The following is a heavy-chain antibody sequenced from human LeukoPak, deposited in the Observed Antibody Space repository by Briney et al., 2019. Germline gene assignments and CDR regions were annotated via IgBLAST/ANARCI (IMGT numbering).Heavy chain of an antibody. Sequence: SVKVSCKTSGGXFSSSAITWVRQAPGQGLEWLGRIIPVLNVTTYAQKFQGSVTITADTSTSTVYMELSSLRSEETAVYYCARDQGLTAPPPYGLDVWGQGTTVIVSS. CDR2: IIPVLNVT. CDR3: ARDQGLTAPPPYGLDV. V-gene: IGHV1-69*04. D-gene: IGHD5-18*01. CDR1: GGXFSSSA. J-gene: IGHJ6*02.